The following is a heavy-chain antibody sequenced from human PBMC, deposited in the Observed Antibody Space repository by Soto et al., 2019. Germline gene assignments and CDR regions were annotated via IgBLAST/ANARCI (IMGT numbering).Heavy chain of an antibody. CDR2: IYYSGST. CDR3: ARTRGGPHTAMQETYFDH. J-gene: IGHJ4*02. D-gene: IGHD5-18*01. CDR1: GGSISSSSYY. Sequence: PSETLSLTCTVSGGSISSSSYYWGWIRQPPGKGMEWIGIIYYSGSTYYKPSLKSRVTISVDTSKNQFSLKLSSVTAADTAVYYFARTRGGPHTAMQETYFDHWGQGTLVTVSS. V-gene: IGHV4-39*01.